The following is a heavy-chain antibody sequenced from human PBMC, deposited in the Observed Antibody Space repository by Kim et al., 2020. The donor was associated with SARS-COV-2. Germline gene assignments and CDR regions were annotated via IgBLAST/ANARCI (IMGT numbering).Heavy chain of an antibody. CDR3: ARDDDSRAFLVY. Sequence: GGSLRLSCAASGFTFSSYAMHWVRQAPGKGLEWVAVISYDGSNKYYADSVKGRFTISRDNSKNTLYLQMNSLRAEDTAVYYCARDDDSRAFLVYWGQGTL. D-gene: IGHD3-22*01. V-gene: IGHV3-30-3*01. CDR1: GFTFSSYA. CDR2: ISYDGSNK. J-gene: IGHJ4*02.